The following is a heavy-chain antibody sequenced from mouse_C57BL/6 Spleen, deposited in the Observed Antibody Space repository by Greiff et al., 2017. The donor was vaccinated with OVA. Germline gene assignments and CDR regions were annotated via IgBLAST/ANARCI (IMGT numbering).Heavy chain of an antibody. J-gene: IGHJ1*03. Sequence: LMEPGASVKISCKASGYSFTDYNMNWVKQSNGKSLEWIGVINPNYGTTSYNQKFKGKATLTVDQSSSTAYMQLNSLTSEDSAVYYCARWGGNWYFDVWGTGTTVTVSS. V-gene: IGHV1-39*01. CDR1: GYSFTDYN. CDR3: ARWGGNWYFDV. CDR2: INPNYGTT.